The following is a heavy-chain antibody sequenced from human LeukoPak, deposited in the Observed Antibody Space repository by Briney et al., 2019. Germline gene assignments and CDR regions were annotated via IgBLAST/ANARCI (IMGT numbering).Heavy chain of an antibody. Sequence: GGSLRLSCAASGFTFSSYGMSWVRQAPGKGMEWVSGISGSRGSTYYADSVKGRFTVSRDNSKNTLYLQMNSLRAEDTAVYYCAKENKSSSWYYFDYWGQGTLVTVSS. CDR3: AKENKSSSWYYFDY. CDR2: ISGSRGST. D-gene: IGHD6-13*01. V-gene: IGHV3-23*01. J-gene: IGHJ4*02. CDR1: GFTFSSYG.